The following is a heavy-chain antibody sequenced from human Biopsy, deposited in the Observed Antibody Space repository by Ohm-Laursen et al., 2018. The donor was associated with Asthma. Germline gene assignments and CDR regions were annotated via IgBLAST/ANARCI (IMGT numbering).Heavy chain of an antibody. CDR1: GYTFTHYA. CDR2: INAGNGKL. D-gene: IGHD3-9*01. V-gene: IGHV1-3*01. J-gene: IGHJ3*02. Sequence: ASVKVSCKASGYTFTHYAIHWLRQAPGQRPEWIGWINAGNGKLEYSGKFQGRVTITRDTSATTAYMELSSLTSGDTAVYYCARTYYDFLTGQVNDAFAIWGQGTMVTVSS. CDR3: ARTYYDFLTGQVNDAFAI.